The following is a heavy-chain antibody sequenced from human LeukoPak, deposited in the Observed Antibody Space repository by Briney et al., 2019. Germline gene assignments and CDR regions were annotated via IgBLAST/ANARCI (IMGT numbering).Heavy chain of an antibody. CDR1: GFTFSSYS. CDR2: ISSSSSYI. J-gene: IGHJ4*02. D-gene: IGHD6-13*01. Sequence: GGSLRLSCAASGFTFSSYSMNWVRQAPGKGLEWVSSISSSSSYIYYADSVKGRFTNSRDNAKNSLYLQMNSLKTEDTAVYYCARAHGSSWAGSYFDYWGPGTLVTVSS. CDR3: ARAHGSSWAGSYFDY. V-gene: IGHV3-21*04.